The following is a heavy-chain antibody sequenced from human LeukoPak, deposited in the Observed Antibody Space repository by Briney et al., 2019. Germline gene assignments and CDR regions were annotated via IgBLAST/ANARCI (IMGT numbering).Heavy chain of an antibody. D-gene: IGHD5-12*01. CDR2: IRYDGSIK. CDR3: ARVKEASAFDI. J-gene: IGHJ3*02. Sequence: PGGSLRLSCAASGITFSRYGMHWVRQAPGKGLEWVTFIRYDGSIKYYADSVKGRFTMSRDNSKNTLFLQMNSLRAEDTAVYYCARVKEASAFDIWGQGTMITVSS. CDR1: GITFSRYG. V-gene: IGHV3-30*02.